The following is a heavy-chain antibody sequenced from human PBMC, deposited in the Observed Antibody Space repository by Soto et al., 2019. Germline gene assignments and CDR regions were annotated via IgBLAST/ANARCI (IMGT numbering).Heavy chain of an antibody. CDR2: IYYSGST. D-gene: IGHD3-3*01. J-gene: IGHJ6*03. Sequence: SETLSLTCTVSGGSISSSSYFWGWIRQPPGKGLEWIGSIYYSGSTYYNPSLRSRVTISEDTSKNQFSLKLSSVTAADTAVYYCARLFWSGCYMDVWGKGTTVTVSS. CDR3: ARLFWSGCYMDV. V-gene: IGHV4-39*01. CDR1: GGSISSSSYF.